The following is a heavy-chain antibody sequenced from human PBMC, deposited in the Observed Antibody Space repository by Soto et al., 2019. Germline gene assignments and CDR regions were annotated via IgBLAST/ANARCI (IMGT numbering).Heavy chain of an antibody. CDR2: IYYSGST. D-gene: IGHD6-19*01. CDR1: GVSISSSSYC. CDR3: ARRSKQWLASDWFDP. Sequence: SETLSLTCTVSGVSISSSSYCWGWIRQPPGKGLEWIGSIYYSGSTYYNPSLRSRVTISVDTSKNQFSLKLSSVTAADTAVYYCARRSKQWLASDWFDPWGQGTLVTVSS. J-gene: IGHJ5*02. V-gene: IGHV4-39*01.